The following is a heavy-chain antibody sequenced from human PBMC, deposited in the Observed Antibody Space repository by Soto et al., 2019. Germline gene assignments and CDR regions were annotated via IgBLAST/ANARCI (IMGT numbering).Heavy chain of an antibody. J-gene: IGHJ4*02. V-gene: IGHV3-33*01. CDR3: ASYSKGYDY. CDR1: GFTFSSYG. D-gene: IGHD6-13*01. Sequence: GGSLRLSCAASGFTFSSYGMHWVRQAPGKGLEWVAVIGYDGSNKYYADSVKGRFTISRDNSKNTLYLQMNSLRAEDTAVYYCASYSKGYDYWGQGTLVTVSS. CDR2: IGYDGSNK.